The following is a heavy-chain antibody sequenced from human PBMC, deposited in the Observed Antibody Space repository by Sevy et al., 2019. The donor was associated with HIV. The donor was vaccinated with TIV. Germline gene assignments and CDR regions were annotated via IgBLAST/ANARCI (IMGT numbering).Heavy chain of an antibody. V-gene: IGHV3-30*02. CDR1: GFSFSSYA. CDR2: IRYDGGNK. J-gene: IGHJ6*02. D-gene: IGHD1-26*01. Sequence: GGSLRLSCAASGFSFSSYALHWVRQAPGKGLEWVAFIRYDGGNKYYADSVKGRFTISRDNSKNTLYLQMKSLRGEDTAVYYCAKPREQGYYYGMDVWGQGTTVTVSS. CDR3: AKPREQGYYYGMDV.